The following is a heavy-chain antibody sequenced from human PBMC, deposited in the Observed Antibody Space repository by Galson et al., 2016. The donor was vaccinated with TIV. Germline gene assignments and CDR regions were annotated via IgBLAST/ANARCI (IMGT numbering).Heavy chain of an antibody. CDR3: TRDRSIAAPRDMDV. CDR2: IRGYNGKT. Sequence: SVKVSCKATGYTFTSFGIAWVRQAPGQGLEWMGWIRGYNGKTYYAQKFQDRVTMTTDTSTNTAYMELRSLRSDDTAVYYCTRDRSIAAPRDMDVWGQGTAVTVSS. D-gene: IGHD6-6*01. J-gene: IGHJ6*02. V-gene: IGHV1-18*01. CDR1: GYTFTSFG.